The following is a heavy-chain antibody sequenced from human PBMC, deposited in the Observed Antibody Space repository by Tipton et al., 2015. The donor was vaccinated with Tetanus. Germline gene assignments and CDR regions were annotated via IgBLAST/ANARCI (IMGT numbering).Heavy chain of an antibody. Sequence: TLSLTCSVSDGSSRNYYWSWIRQPPGKGLEWIGNIYGRGSTNYNPSLKSRVAMSMDTSRNQFSLTLTSVTVADTAFYFCARVLRYSAAGGWDDAFDIWGQGTLVTVSS. D-gene: IGHD2-21*01. CDR2: IYGRGST. CDR3: ARVLRYSAAGGWDDAFDI. V-gene: IGHV4-59*12. J-gene: IGHJ3*02. CDR1: DGSSRNYY.